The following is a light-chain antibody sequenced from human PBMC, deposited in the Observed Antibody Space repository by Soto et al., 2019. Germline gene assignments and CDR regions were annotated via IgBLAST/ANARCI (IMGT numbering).Light chain of an antibody. CDR2: KAS. J-gene: IGKJ1*01. CDR3: QQHNSYPVT. V-gene: IGKV1-5*03. CDR1: QSINNW. Sequence: DIQMTQSPSTLSASVGDRVTITCRASQSINNWLAWYQQKPGKAPKLLIYKASSLQSGVPSRFSGSGSGTEFTLTISSLQPDDFATYYCQQHNSYPVTFGQGTKVEIK.